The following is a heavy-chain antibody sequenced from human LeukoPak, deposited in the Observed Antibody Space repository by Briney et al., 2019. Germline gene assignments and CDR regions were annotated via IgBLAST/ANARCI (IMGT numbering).Heavy chain of an antibody. CDR1: GFTFSSYG. D-gene: IGHD1-26*01. V-gene: IGHV3-23*01. J-gene: IGHJ4*02. CDR2: ISGSGGTT. CDR3: AKDQGYSGSYYLVY. Sequence: GGSLRLSCAASGFTFSSYGMSWVRQAPGKGLEWVSAISGSGGTTYYADSVEGRFTISRDNSKNTLYLQMSSLRAEDTAVYYCAKDQGYSGSYYLVYWGQGTLVTVSS.